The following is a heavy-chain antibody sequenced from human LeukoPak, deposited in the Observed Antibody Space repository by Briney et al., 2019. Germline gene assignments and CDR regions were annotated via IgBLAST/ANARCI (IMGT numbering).Heavy chain of an antibody. CDR2: INHSGST. CDR1: GGSFSGYY. V-gene: IGHV4-34*01. Sequence: SETLSLTCAVYGGSFSGYYWSWIRQPPGKGLEWIGEINHSGSTNYNPSLKSRVTISVDTSKNQFSLKLSSVTAADTAVYYCARGGYCSSTSCYNSWFDPWGQGTLVIVSS. J-gene: IGHJ5*02. D-gene: IGHD2-2*02. CDR3: ARGGYCSSTSCYNSWFDP.